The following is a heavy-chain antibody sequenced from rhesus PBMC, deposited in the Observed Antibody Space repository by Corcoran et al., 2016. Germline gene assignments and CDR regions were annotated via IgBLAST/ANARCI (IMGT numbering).Heavy chain of an antibody. CDR1: GGSSSSGYYY. CDR2: ITYSGGT. V-gene: IGHV4-122*02. CDR3: ARAPWGDWNYEFGLDS. Sequence: QVQLQESGPGLVKPSETLPLTCAVSGGSSSSGYYYWSWIRQPPGKGLEWIGYITYSGGTSCTPSLKKLVTMARDTTKNPFSLALSSVTAADTAVYYCARAPWGDWNYEFGLDSWGQGVVVTVSS. D-gene: IGHD1-26*01. J-gene: IGHJ6*01.